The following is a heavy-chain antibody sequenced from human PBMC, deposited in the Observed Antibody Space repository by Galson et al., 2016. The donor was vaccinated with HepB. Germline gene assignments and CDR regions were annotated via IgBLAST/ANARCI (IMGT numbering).Heavy chain of an antibody. Sequence: SLRLSCAASGFAFSSHWMHWVRQDLGKGLVWVSRINSDGTISNYADSVKGRFTISKDNAKNLLYLQLNSLRAEDTALYYCVSNAGWKYDYWGQGTLVTVSS. CDR2: INSDGTIS. J-gene: IGHJ4*02. V-gene: IGHV3-74*01. D-gene: IGHD1-1*01. CDR1: GFAFSSHW. CDR3: VSNAGWKYDY.